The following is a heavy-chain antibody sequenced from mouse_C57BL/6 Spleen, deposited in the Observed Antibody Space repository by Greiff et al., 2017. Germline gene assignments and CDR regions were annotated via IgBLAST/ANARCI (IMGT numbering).Heavy chain of an antibody. CDR2: IYPGDGDT. Sequence: VKLMESGPELVKPGASVKISCKASGYAFSSSWMNWVKQRPGKGLEWIGRIYPGDGDTNYNGKFKGKATLTADKSSSTAYMQLSSLTSEDSAVYFCARSEDYDGYAMDYWGQGTSVTVSS. V-gene: IGHV1-82*01. CDR1: GYAFSSSW. CDR3: ARSEDYDGYAMDY. J-gene: IGHJ4*01. D-gene: IGHD2-4*01.